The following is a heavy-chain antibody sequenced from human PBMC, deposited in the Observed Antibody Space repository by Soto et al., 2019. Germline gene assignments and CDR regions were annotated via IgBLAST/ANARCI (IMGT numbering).Heavy chain of an antibody. J-gene: IGHJ5*02. D-gene: IGHD3-10*01. CDR2: IYHSGST. CDR3: ARGTYYGSANWFDP. Sequence: SETLSLTCAVSSGSISSSNWWSWVRQPPGKGLEWIGEIYHSGSTNYNPSLKSRVTISVDKSKNQFSLKLSSVTAADTAVYYCARGTYYGSANWFDPWGQGTLVTVSS. V-gene: IGHV4-4*02. CDR1: SGSISSSNW.